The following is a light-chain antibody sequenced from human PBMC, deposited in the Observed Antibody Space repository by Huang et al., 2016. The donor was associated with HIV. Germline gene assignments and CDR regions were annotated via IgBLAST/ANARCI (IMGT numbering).Light chain of an antibody. V-gene: IGKV1-6*02. CDR1: QEITNI. J-gene: IGKJ1*01. CDR2: ASS. Sequence: AIQLTQPPSSLSSSVGDRVPITCRASQEITNILGWYQQKPGKAPKLLISASSTFRSGVPARFSGSGSGTDFTLTISSLQPEDFATYFCLQDCNYPRTFGQGTRVEIK. CDR3: LQDCNYPRT.